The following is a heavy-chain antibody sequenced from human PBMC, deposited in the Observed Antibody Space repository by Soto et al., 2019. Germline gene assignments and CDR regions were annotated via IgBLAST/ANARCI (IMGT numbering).Heavy chain of an antibody. CDR1: GFSLSTSGVG. Sequence: GSGPTLVNPTQTLTLXCTFSGFSLSTSGVGVGWIRQPPGKALEWLALIYWDDDKRYSPSLKSRLTITKDTSKNQVVLTMTNMDPVDTATYYCAHRRTHLRYFDWFAINWFDPWGQGTLVTVSS. V-gene: IGHV2-5*02. D-gene: IGHD3-9*01. J-gene: IGHJ5*02. CDR2: IYWDDDK. CDR3: AHRRTHLRYFDWFAINWFDP.